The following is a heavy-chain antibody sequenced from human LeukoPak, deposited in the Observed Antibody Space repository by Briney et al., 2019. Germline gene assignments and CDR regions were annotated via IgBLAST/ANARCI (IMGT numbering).Heavy chain of an antibody. J-gene: IGHJ4*02. D-gene: IGHD3-10*01. CDR1: GFTFSSYA. V-gene: IGHV3-30-3*01. CDR2: ISYDGSNK. CDR3: ARSRITMVRGVILLFDY. Sequence: GGSLRLSCAASGFTFSSYAMHWVCQAPGRGLEWVAVISYDGSNKYYADSVKGRFTISRDNTKNTLYLQMNSLRAEDTAVYYCARSRITMVRGVILLFDYWGQGTLVTVSS.